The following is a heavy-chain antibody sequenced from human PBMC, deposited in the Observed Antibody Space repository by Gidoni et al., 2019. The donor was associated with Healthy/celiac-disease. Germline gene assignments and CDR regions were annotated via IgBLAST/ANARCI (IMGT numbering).Heavy chain of an antibody. CDR1: GFTFSSYW. CDR2: IKSDGSST. CDR3: ARGNPVLPVY. Sequence: EVQLVESGGGLVQPGGSLRLSCAASGFTFSSYWMHWVRQAPGKGLVWVSRIKSDGSSTSYADSVKGRFTIYRDKAKNTLYLQRNSLRAEDTAVYDCARGNPVLPVYWGQGTLVTVSS. D-gene: IGHD1-1*01. V-gene: IGHV3-74*01. J-gene: IGHJ4*02.